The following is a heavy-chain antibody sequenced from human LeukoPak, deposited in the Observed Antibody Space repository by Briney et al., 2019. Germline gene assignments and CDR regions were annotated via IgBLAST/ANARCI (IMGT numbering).Heavy chain of an antibody. V-gene: IGHV3-53*01. Sequence: GGSLRLSCAASGFTVSSNYMSWVRQARGKGLEWVSVIYSGGSTYYADSVKGRFTISRDNSKNTLYLQMNSMRAEDTTVYYCASDSSGYYQNFDYWGQGTLVTVSS. CDR3: ASDSSGYYQNFDY. CDR2: IYSGGST. CDR1: GFTVSSNY. D-gene: IGHD3-22*01. J-gene: IGHJ4*02.